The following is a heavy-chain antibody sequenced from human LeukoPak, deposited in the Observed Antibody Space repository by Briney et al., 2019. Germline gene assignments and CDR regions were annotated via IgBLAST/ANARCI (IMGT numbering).Heavy chain of an antibody. CDR3: ARWDDY. Sequence: PGGSLRLSCAVSGITLSNYGMSWVRQAPGKGLEWVANIKQDGSEKYYVDSVKGRFTISRDNAKNSLYLQMNSLRAEDTAVYYCARWDDYWGQGTLVTVSS. V-gene: IGHV3-7*01. D-gene: IGHD1-26*01. CDR2: IKQDGSEK. J-gene: IGHJ4*02. CDR1: GITLSNYG.